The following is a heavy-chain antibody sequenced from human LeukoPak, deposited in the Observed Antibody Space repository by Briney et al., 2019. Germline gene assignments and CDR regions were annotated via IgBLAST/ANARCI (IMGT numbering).Heavy chain of an antibody. CDR3: ASPGGYDFWSGPFDY. J-gene: IGHJ4*02. CDR2: ISYDGSKT. Sequence: SGGSLRLSCAASAFTFSSYGMHWVRQAPGKGLEWVAVISYDGSKTYYADSVKGRFTISRDNSKNTLYLQMNSLRAEDTAVYYCASPGGYDFWSGPFDYWGQGTLVTVSS. CDR1: AFTFSSYG. V-gene: IGHV3-30*03. D-gene: IGHD3-3*01.